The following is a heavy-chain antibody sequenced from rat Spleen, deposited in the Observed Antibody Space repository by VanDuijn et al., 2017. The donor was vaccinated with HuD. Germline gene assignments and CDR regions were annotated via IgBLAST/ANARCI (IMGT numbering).Heavy chain of an antibody. J-gene: IGHJ3*01. Sequence: EVQLVESGGGLVQPGRSLKLSCAASGFTFSNYGMHWIRQAPTKGLEWVATMSYDGSSTYYRDSVKGRFTISRDNAKSTLNLQMDSLRSEDTATYYCARQDTSGYSNWFTYWGQGTLVTVSS. CDR3: ARQDTSGYSNWFTY. CDR1: GFTFSNYG. CDR2: MSYDGSST. V-gene: IGHV5-29*01. D-gene: IGHD4-3*01.